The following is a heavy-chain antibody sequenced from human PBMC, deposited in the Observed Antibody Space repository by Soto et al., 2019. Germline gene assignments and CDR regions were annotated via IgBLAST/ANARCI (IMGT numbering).Heavy chain of an antibody. Sequence: QVQLQESGPGLVKPSQTLSLICTVSGGSISSHDDYWSWIRQLPGEGLEWIGFIYHNGNTFYNPSLKCRLTISLDTSKNQFSLKLSSVTAADTAVYYCTRGELWWDYWGQGTLVTVSS. J-gene: IGHJ4*02. CDR3: TRGELWWDY. CDR2: IYHNGNT. CDR1: GGSISSHDDY. V-gene: IGHV4-30-4*08. D-gene: IGHD2-21*01.